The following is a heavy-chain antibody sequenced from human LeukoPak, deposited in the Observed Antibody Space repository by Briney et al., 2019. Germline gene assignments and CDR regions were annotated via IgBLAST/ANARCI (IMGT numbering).Heavy chain of an antibody. CDR2: IYYSGST. CDR1: GGSISSRSYY. CDR3: ARRGTAAAVGLGWFDP. V-gene: IGHV4-39*01. Sequence: SETLSLTCTVSGGSISSRSYYWGWIRQPPGKGLEWIGTIYYSGSTYYNPSLKSRVTISVDTSKNQFSLKLSSVTPADTAMYYRARRGTAAAVGLGWFDPWGQGTLVTVSS. J-gene: IGHJ5*02. D-gene: IGHD6-13*01.